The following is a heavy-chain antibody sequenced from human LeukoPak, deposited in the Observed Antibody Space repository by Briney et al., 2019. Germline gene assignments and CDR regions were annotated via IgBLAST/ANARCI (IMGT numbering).Heavy chain of an antibody. CDR2: VSFDGSNE. CDR3: AREGGVGYYFDY. V-gene: IGHV3-30-3*01. J-gene: IGHJ4*02. D-gene: IGHD1-26*01. CDR1: GFTFSSYV. Sequence: GGCLRLSCAASGFTFSSYVLHWVRQAPGKGLEWVAVVSFDGSNEFYADSVKGRFTISRDNSKSSLYLQMNSLRADDTAVYYCAREGGVGYYFDYWGQGTLVTVSS.